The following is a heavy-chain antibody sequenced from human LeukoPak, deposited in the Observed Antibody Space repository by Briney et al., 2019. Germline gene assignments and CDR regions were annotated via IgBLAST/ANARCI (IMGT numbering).Heavy chain of an antibody. Sequence: GGSLRLSCAASGFIFNSYSMNWVRRAPGKGLEWVSYISSGSSTIYYADSVKGRFTISRDNAKNSLYLQMNSLRAEDTAVYYCARDLVQLWSKLEWRRGTLVTVSS. V-gene: IGHV3-48*04. D-gene: IGHD5-18*01. J-gene: IGHJ4*02. CDR1: GFIFNSYS. CDR2: ISSGSSTI. CDR3: ARDLVQLWSKLE.